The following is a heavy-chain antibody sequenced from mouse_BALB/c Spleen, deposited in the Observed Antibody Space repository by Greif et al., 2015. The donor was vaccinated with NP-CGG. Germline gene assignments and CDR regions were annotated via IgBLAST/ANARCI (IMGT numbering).Heavy chain of an antibody. D-gene: IGHD2-1*01. CDR1: GFNIKDYY. CDR2: IDPENGNT. J-gene: IGHJ2*01. V-gene: IGHV14-1*02. Sequence: EVQLQQSGAELVRPGALVKLSCKASGFNIKDYYMHWVKQRPEQGLEWIGWIDPENGNTIYDPKFQGKASITADTSSNTAYLQLSSLTSEDTAVYYCASGGNYYFDYWGQGTTLTVSS. CDR3: ASGGNYYFDY.